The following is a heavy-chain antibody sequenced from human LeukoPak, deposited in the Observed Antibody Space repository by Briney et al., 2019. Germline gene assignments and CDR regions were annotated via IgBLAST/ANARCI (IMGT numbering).Heavy chain of an antibody. CDR2: ISGSGGST. CDR1: GFTFSSYA. J-gene: IGHJ4*02. CDR3: AKNPRGTMVRGLYYFDY. V-gene: IGHV3-23*01. D-gene: IGHD3-10*01. Sequence: GGSLRLSCAASGFTFSSYAMSWVRQAPGKGLEWVSAISGSGGSTYYADSVKGRFTISRDNSKNTLYLQMNSLRAEDTAVYYCAKNPRGTMVRGLYYFDYWGQGTLVTVSS.